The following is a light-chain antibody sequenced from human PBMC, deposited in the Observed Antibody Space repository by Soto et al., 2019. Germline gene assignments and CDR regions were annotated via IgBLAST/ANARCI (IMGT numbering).Light chain of an antibody. Sequence: QSALTQPPSVSGSPGQSVTISCTGTSSDVGNYDRVSWYQQPPGTAPKLMIYEVTNRPSGVPDRFSGSKSGNTASLTISGLQAEDESDYYCSLYTSSSTLVFGGGTKVTV. CDR3: SLYTSSSTLV. CDR2: EVT. V-gene: IGLV2-18*01. CDR1: SSDVGNYDR. J-gene: IGLJ2*01.